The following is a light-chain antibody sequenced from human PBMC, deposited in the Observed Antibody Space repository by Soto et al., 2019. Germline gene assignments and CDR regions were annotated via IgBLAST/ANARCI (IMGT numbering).Light chain of an antibody. V-gene: IGKV3-15*01. CDR2: GAS. CDR1: QSVSSSY. Sequence: EIVLTQSPDTLSLSPGERATLSCRASQSVSSSYLAWYQQKPGQAPRLLIYGASSRATGIPARFSGSGSGTEFTLTISSLQSEDYAVYYCQQYNNWPPYTFGQGTKVDI. J-gene: IGKJ2*01. CDR3: QQYNNWPPYT.